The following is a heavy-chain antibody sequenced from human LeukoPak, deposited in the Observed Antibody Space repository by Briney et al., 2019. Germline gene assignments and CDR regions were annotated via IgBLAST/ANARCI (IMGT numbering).Heavy chain of an antibody. CDR2: INWNGGST. V-gene: IGHV3-20*04. CDR1: GFTFDDYG. D-gene: IGHD2-15*01. J-gene: IGHJ4*02. CDR3: ARDSRIFCSGGSCYGTSVFDY. Sequence: GGSLRLSCAASGFTFDDYGMSWVRQAPGKGLEWVSGINWNGGSTVYADSVKGRFTISRDNAKNSLYLQMNSLRAEDTALYYCARDSRIFCSGGSCYGTSVFDYWGQGTLVTVSS.